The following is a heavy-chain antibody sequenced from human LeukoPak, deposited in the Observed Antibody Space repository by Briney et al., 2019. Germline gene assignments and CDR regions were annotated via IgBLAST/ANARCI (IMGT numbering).Heavy chain of an antibody. CDR3: AKDRPVLMVYATSPHYFDY. D-gene: IGHD2-8*01. CDR1: GFTFSSFA. J-gene: IGHJ4*02. CDR2: ISGSGGNT. Sequence: GGSLRLSCAASGFTFSSFAMSWVRQAPGKGLEWVSAISGSGGNTYYADSVKGRFTISRDNSKNTLYLQMNSLRAEDTDVYYCAKDRPVLMVYATSPHYFDYWGQGTLVTVSS. V-gene: IGHV3-23*01.